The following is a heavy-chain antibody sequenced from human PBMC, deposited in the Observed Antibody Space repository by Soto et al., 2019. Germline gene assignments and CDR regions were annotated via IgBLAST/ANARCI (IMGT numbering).Heavy chain of an antibody. Sequence: VALLKICCSGAGCTFTNYWLGRLLQVPGKGPEWMGIICPGDSDSKYNPSFQGQVTISADKSTTTTYLQWSSLKASDTAIYYCAASIFYYGMDVWGQGTTVTGSS. J-gene: IGHJ6*02. CDR3: AASIFYYGMDV. CDR2: ICPGDSDS. V-gene: IGHV5-51*01. CDR1: GCTFTNYW.